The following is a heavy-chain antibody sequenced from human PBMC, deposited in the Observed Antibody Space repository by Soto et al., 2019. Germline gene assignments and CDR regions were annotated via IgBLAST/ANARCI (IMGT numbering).Heavy chain of an antibody. V-gene: IGHV3-30*18. D-gene: IGHD2-21*02. J-gene: IGHJ4*02. CDR2: ISYDGSNK. CDR3: AKDSRIVVVTAPYDY. Sequence: QVQLVESGGGVVQPGRSLRLSCAAYGFTFSSYGMHWVRQAPGKGLEWVAVISYDGSNKYYADSVKGRFTISRDNSKNTLYLQMNSLRAEDTAVYYCAKDSRIVVVTAPYDYWRQGTLVTVSS. CDR1: GFTFSSYG.